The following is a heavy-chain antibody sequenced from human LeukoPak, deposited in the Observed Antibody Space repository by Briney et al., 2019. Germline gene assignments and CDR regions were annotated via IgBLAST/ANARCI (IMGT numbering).Heavy chain of an antibody. V-gene: IGHV3-30*02. J-gene: IGHJ5*02. Sequence: GGSLRLSCVAFGFTLASFAMDWVRQVPGKGREWVASIRYVGSNNNYADSVTGRLTIPRDKSKNPLYLQMNSLRAEDTAVYYCARSQVPQLLLGWFDPWGKGTLVTVSS. D-gene: IGHD2-2*01. CDR1: GFTLASFA. CDR3: ARSQVPQLLLGWFDP. CDR2: IRYVGSNN.